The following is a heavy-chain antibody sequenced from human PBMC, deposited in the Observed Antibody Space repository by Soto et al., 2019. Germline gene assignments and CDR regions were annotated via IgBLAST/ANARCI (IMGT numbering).Heavy chain of an antibody. J-gene: IGHJ4*02. D-gene: IGHD3-9*01. V-gene: IGHV3-30-3*01. CDR1: GFTFSSYA. CDR3: ARALNVRYFDWLLGSY. Sequence: VGSMRLSCAASGFTFSSYAMHWVRQAPGKGLEWVAVISYDGSNKYYADSVKGRFTISRDNSKNTLYLQMNSLRAEDTAVYYCARALNVRYFDWLLGSYWGQGTLVTVSS. CDR2: ISYDGSNK.